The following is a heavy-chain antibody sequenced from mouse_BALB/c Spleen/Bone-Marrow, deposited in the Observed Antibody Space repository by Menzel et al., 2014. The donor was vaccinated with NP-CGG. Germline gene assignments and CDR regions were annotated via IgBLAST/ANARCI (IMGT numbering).Heavy chain of an antibody. CDR3: GLNSLLRPFAY. D-gene: IGHD1-2*01. Sequence: VQLKQSGPELVKPGASVKVSCKASGYSFTDYNMYWVKQSHGKSHEWIGYIDPYNGGTSYNQKFKGKATLTVDKSSSTAFMHLNSLTSEDSAIYYCGLNSLLRPFAYWGQGTLDTVSA. CDR2: IDPYNGGT. V-gene: IGHV1S135*01. CDR1: GYSFTDYN. J-gene: IGHJ3*01.